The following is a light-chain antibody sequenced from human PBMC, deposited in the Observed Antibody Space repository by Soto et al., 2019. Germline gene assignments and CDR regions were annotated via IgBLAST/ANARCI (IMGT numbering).Light chain of an antibody. Sequence: DIQMTQSPSSLSASVGDRVTITCQASQDISNYLNWYQQKPGKAPKLLIYDASNLETGVPSRFSGSGYGTDFTFTISSLQPEDIATYSCQQYDNLPPGTFGQRTKVDIK. CDR2: DAS. CDR3: QQYDNLPPGT. V-gene: IGKV1-33*01. J-gene: IGKJ1*01. CDR1: QDISNY.